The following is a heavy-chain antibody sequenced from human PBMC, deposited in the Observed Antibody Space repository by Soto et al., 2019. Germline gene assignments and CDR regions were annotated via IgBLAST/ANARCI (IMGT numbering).Heavy chain of an antibody. CDR2: IRTKTNNYAT. D-gene: IGHD2-8*01. J-gene: IGHJ6*02. CDR1: GFTFSGSD. CDR3: SRHQEGRGMVFYGMDI. Sequence: GGSLRLSCAASGFTFSGSDMHWVRQAPGKGLEWVGRIRTKTNNYATSYAPSVRGRFSISRDDSDNTASLQMSNLKTEDTAVYYCSRHQEGRGMVFYGMDIWGQGTTVT. V-gene: IGHV3-73*01.